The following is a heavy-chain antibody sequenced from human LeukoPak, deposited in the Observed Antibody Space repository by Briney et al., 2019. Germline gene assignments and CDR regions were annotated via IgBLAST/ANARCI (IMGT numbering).Heavy chain of an antibody. Sequence: GQSLSSSCKGSGYSFTSYWIAWVREMPGKGLEWMGRIDPSDSYTNYSPSFQGHVTISADKSISTAYLQWSSLKASDTAMYYCARHNADYGDYSDYWGQGTLVTVSS. J-gene: IGHJ4*02. V-gene: IGHV5-10-1*01. CDR3: ARHNADYGDYSDY. CDR2: IDPSDSYT. CDR1: GYSFTSYW. D-gene: IGHD4-17*01.